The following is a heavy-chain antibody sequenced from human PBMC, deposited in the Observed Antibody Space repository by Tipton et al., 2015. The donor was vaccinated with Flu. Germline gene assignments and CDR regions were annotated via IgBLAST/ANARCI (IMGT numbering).Heavy chain of an antibody. Sequence: LRLSCAVSGYSIRSSNYYWGWIRQPPGKGLEWIGNIFHSGSTYYNPSLKSPVTISVDTSKNQFSLKLSSVTAADTAAYYCARDQGFGGGMTYDYFAMDVWGPGTTVTVSS. CDR3: ARDQGFGGGMTYDYFAMDV. V-gene: IGHV4-39*07. CDR1: GYSIRSSNYY. D-gene: IGHD3-10*01. CDR2: IFHSGST. J-gene: IGHJ6*02.